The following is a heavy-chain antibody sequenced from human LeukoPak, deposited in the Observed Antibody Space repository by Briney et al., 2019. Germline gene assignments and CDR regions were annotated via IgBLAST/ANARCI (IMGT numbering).Heavy chain of an antibody. J-gene: IGHJ6*02. Sequence: GGSLRLSCAASGFTFSSYEMNWVRQAPGKGLEWVSYISSSGSTIYYADSVKGRFTISRDNAKNSLYLQMNSLRAEDTAVYYCARDKPQSCSGGSCYSFYYYYGMDVWGQGTTVTVSS. CDR3: ARDKPQSCSGGSCYSFYYYYGMDV. CDR2: ISSSGSTI. D-gene: IGHD2-15*01. CDR1: GFTFSSYE. V-gene: IGHV3-48*03.